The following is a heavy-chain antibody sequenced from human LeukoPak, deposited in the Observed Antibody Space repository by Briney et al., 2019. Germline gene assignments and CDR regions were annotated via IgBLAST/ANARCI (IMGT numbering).Heavy chain of an antibody. J-gene: IGHJ6*02. CDR3: GGGLVGATKPVRARRPYGMDV. CDR2: INHSGST. CDR1: GGSFSGYY. V-gene: IGHV4-34*01. Sequence: SETLSLTCAVCGGSFSGYYWSWIRQPPGKGLEWIGEINHSGSTNYNPSLKSRVTISVDTSKNQFSLKLSSVTAADTAVYYCGGGLVGATKPVRARRPYGMDVWGQGTTVTVSS. D-gene: IGHD1-26*01.